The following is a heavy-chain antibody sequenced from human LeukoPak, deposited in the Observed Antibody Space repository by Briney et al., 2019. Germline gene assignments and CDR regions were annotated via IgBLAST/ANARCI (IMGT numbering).Heavy chain of an antibody. CDR1: GFTFSSYW. D-gene: IGHD3-3*01. J-gene: IGHJ6*03. CDR2: IKQDGSEK. V-gene: IGHV3-7*01. Sequence: GRSLRLSCAASGFTFSSYWMSWVRQAPGKGLEWVANIKQDGSEKYYVDSVKGRFTISRDNAKNSLYLQMNSLRAEDTAVYYCARTSPYYDFWSGPNYYYYYMDVWGKGTTVTVSS. CDR3: ARTSPYYDFWSGPNYYYYYMDV.